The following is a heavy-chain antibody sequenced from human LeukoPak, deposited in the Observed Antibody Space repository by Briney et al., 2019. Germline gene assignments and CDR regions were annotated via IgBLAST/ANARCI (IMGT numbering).Heavy chain of an antibody. V-gene: IGHV3-23*01. Sequence: GGSLRLSCAASGFTFSSYGMSWVRQAPGKGLEWVSAISGSGGSTYYADSVKGRFTISRDNSKNTLYLQMNSLRAEDTAVYYCAKASLQLRYFDWLPFDYWGQGTLVTVSS. CDR1: GFTFSSYG. J-gene: IGHJ4*02. CDR3: AKASLQLRYFDWLPFDY. D-gene: IGHD3-9*01. CDR2: ISGSGGST.